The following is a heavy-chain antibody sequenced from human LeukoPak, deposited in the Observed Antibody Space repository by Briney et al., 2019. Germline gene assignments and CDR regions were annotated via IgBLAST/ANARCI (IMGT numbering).Heavy chain of an antibody. D-gene: IGHD4-17*01. V-gene: IGHV3-7*03. J-gene: IGHJ3*02. CDR1: GFTFRSFW. CDR3: ARYTAVSSPGAFDI. CDR2: IKQNGAEE. Sequence: PGGSLRLSCAASGFTFRSFWMSWVRQAPGKRLGWVANIKQNGAEEYYMDSVKGRSAISRDNAKNSVYLQMNSLRVEDTAIYYCARYTAVSSPGAFDIWGQGTMVTVSS.